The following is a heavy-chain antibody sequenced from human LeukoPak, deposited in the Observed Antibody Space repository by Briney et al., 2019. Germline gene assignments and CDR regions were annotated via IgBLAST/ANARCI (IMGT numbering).Heavy chain of an antibody. CDR3: ARSSATASNWFDP. V-gene: IGHV3-74*01. D-gene: IGHD2-21*02. CDR2: INSDGSST. Sequence: PGGSLRLSCAASGFTFSSYWMHWVRQAPGKGLVWVSRINSDGSSTSYADSVKGRFTIFSDNAKNTLYLQMNSIRAEDTAVYYCARSSATASNWFDPWGQGTLVTVSS. CDR1: GFTFSSYW. J-gene: IGHJ5*02.